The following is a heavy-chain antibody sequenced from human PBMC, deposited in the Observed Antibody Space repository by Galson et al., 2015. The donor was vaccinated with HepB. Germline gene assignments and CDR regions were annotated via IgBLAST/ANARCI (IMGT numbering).Heavy chain of an antibody. Sequence: CAISGDSVSSNSAAWNWIRQSPSRGLEWLGRTYYRSKWYNDYAVSVKSRITINPDTSKNQFSLQLNSVTPEDTAVYYCARGDIVATTYDCYYFDYWGQGTLVTVSS. CDR3: ARGDIVATTYDCYYFDY. CDR1: GDSVSSNSAA. D-gene: IGHD5-12*01. V-gene: IGHV6-1*01. J-gene: IGHJ4*02. CDR2: TYYRSKWYN.